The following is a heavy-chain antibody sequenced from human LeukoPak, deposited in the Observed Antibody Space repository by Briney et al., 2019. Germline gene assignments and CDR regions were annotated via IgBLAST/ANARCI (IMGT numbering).Heavy chain of an antibody. Sequence: ASETLSLTCSVSGDAIRSGDAYWGWIRQSPLKGLEWLASIYYVGSPHYNPSLNSRRVTMSVDTARNQFSLKLTSVTAADTAVYYCARLPITKRAMDVWGQGTTVTVSS. CDR3: ARLPITKRAMDV. V-gene: IGHV4-39*01. CDR2: IYYVGSP. D-gene: IGHD3-3*01. CDR1: GDAIRSGDAY. J-gene: IGHJ6*02.